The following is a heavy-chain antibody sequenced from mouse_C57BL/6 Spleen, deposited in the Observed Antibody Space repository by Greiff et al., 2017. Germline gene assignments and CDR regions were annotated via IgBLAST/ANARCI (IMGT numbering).Heavy chain of an antibody. V-gene: IGHV14-3*01. CDR3: ATISSITTVVANFDV. J-gene: IGHJ1*03. CDR2: IDPANGST. Sequence: EVKLQESVAELVRPGASVKLSCTASGFNIKDTYMHWVKQRHEPGLEWIGRIDPANGSTRYAQKFQGKATITADTSSNTACLQLSSLTYEDTAIYYCATISSITTVVANFDVWGTGTTVTVSA. D-gene: IGHD1-1*01. CDR1: GFNIKDTY.